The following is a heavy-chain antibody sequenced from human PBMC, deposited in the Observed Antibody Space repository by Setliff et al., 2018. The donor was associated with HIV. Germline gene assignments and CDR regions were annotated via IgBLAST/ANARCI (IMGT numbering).Heavy chain of an antibody. V-gene: IGHV4-38-2*02. CDR3: ARDRYTYAYLDY. CDR1: GYTISSGYY. J-gene: IGHJ4*02. D-gene: IGHD5-18*01. CDR2: ISYGGGT. Sequence: SETLSLTCALSGYTISSGYYWAWIRQPPGKGLEWIGRISYGGGTHFNPSLRSRVIISMDTSKNQFSLKLSSVTAADTAVYYCARDRYTYAYLDYWGQGTLVTVSS.